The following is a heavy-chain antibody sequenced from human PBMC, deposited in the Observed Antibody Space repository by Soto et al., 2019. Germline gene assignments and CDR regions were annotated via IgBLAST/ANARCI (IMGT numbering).Heavy chain of an antibody. CDR1: GGSIRSNNW. J-gene: IGHJ4*02. Sequence: QVQLQESGPGLVKPSGTLSLTCAVSGGSIRSNNWWSWVRQPPGKGLEWIGEIFHSGSTNYNPSLKILVTIAVDKSKNQFPLKLSSVTAADTVVYYCASVFSGSYSDYWGQGTLCTVSS. V-gene: IGHV4-4*02. CDR3: ASVFSGSYSDY. D-gene: IGHD1-26*01. CDR2: IFHSGST.